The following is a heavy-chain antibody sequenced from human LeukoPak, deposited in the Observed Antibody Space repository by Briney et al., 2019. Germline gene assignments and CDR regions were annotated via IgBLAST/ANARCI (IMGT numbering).Heavy chain of an antibody. CDR3: ARQDILTGYDAFDI. D-gene: IGHD3-9*01. Sequence: SETLSLTCTVSGGSINNFYWSWIRQPAGKGLEWIGRINSSGSTNYNPSLKSRVTMSVDTSKNRFSLKLRSVTAADTAVYYCARQDILTGYDAFDIWGQGTMVTVSS. CDR1: GGSINNFY. J-gene: IGHJ3*02. V-gene: IGHV4-4*07. CDR2: INSSGST.